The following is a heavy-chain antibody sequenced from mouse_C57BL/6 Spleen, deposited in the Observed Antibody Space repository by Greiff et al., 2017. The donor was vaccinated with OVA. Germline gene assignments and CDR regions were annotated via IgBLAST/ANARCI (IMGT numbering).Heavy chain of an antibody. CDR2: IYPGDGDP. CDR3: ARSGDESSWFAY. D-gene: IGHD3-1*01. Sequence: QVQLQQSGPELVKPGASVKISCKASGYAFSSSWMNWVKQRPGKGLEWIGRIYPGDGDPNYNGKFKGKATLTADKSSSTAYMQLSSLTSEDSAVYFCARSGDESSWFAYWGQGTLVTVSA. J-gene: IGHJ3*01. CDR1: GYAFSSSW. V-gene: IGHV1-82*01.